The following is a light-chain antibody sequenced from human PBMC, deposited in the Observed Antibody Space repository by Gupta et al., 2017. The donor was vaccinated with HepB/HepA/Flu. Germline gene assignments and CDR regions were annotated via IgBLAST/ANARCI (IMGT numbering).Light chain of an antibody. V-gene: IGLV2-23*02. CDR2: EVN. CDR1: INDVGTTNL. CDR3: YSHESASTSLV. Sequence: QSALTQPASVSGSPGQSITISCTGTINDVGTTNLVSWFQQYPGKVPKLIIYEVNKRPSGASSRFSCSKSGTTASPTITVLQAEDEAEDYCYSHESASTSLVFGGGTTLTVL. J-gene: IGLJ2*01.